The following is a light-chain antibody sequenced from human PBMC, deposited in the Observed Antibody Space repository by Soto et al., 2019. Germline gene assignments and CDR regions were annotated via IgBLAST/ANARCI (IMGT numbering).Light chain of an antibody. CDR2: GAS. CDR1: QSVSSH. Sequence: EIVMTQSPATLSVSPLELATLSFMASQSVSSHLAWYQQKPGQAPRLLIYGASTRATGIPARFSGSGSGTDFTLTISSLEPEDFAVYYCQQRSNWPRTFGQGTKVDIK. V-gene: IGKV3-11*01. CDR3: QQRSNWPRT. J-gene: IGKJ1*01.